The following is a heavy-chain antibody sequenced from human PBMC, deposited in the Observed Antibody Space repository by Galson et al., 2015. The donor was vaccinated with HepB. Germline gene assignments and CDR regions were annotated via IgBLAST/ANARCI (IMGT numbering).Heavy chain of an antibody. Sequence: SLRLSCAAPGFTFGRYAMHWVRQAPGKGLEWVAVISYVGNDKYYADSVKGRFTISRDSTKLFMQMNSLRSEDTAVYYCARDLPLRPNRSIYYRGHHFYYGMDVWGQGTTVTVS. CDR1: GFTFGRYA. CDR3: ARDLPLRPNRSIYYRGHHFYYGMDV. CDR2: ISYVGNDK. D-gene: IGHD3-10*01. V-gene: IGHV3-30*04. J-gene: IGHJ6*02.